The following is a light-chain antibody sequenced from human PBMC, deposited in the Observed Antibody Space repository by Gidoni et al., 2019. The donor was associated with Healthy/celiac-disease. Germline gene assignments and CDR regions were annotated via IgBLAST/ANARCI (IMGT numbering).Light chain of an antibody. J-gene: IGLJ2*01. CDR2: SNT. Sequence: QSVLTQPPSESGTPGQRVTSSCSGSSSNIGSNTVNWYQQLPGTAPKLLIYSNTPRPSGVPDRFSGSKSGTSASLAISGLQSEDEADYYCAAWDDSLNGSVVFGGGTKLTVL. CDR1: SSNIGSNT. V-gene: IGLV1-44*01. CDR3: AAWDDSLNGSVV.